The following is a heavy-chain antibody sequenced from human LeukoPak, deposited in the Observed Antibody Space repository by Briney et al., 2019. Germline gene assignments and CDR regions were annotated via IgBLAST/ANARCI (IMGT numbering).Heavy chain of an antibody. D-gene: IGHD2-15*01. Sequence: ASVKVSCKASGYTFTGYYMHWVRQAPGQGLEWMGRINPNSGGTNYAQKFQGRVTMTGDTSISTAYMELSRLRSDDTAVYYCARGLGYCSGGSCYYMDVWGKGTTVTVSS. CDR3: ARGLGYCSGGSCYYMDV. CDR2: INPNSGGT. J-gene: IGHJ6*03. V-gene: IGHV1-2*06. CDR1: GYTFTGYY.